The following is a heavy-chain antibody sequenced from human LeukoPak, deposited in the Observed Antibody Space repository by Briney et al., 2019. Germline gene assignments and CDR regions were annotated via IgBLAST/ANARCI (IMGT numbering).Heavy chain of an antibody. CDR2: IYYSGST. D-gene: IGHD5-18*01. Sequence: PETLSLTCTVPGGSISSYYWSWIRQPPGKGMEWIGPIYYSGSTNYNPSLKSRVTISVDTSKNQFSLKLSSVTAADTAVYYCARDTAMGLYYYGMDVWGKGTTVTVSS. CDR3: ARDTAMGLYYYGMDV. J-gene: IGHJ6*04. CDR1: GGSISSYY. V-gene: IGHV4-59*01.